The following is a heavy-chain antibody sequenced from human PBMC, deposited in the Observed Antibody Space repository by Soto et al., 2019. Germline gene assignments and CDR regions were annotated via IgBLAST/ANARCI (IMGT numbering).Heavy chain of an antibody. Sequence: GGSLRLSCVAPAFSSHHHAIHWVRQGPGKGLEWVSGIHWNNGATGYADSVKGRFTIFKDNVKNSVYLQMNSLRTDDTAFYYCTEDILPGGADVWGPGTSLTGSS. V-gene: IGHV3-9*02. CDR2: IHWNNGAT. J-gene: IGHJ6*02. CDR3: TEDILPGGADV. D-gene: IGHD3-16*01. CDR1: AFSSHHHA.